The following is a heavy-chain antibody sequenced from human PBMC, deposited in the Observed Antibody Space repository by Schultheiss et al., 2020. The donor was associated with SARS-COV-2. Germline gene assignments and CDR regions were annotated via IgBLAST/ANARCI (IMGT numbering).Heavy chain of an antibody. CDR1: GFSLSTSGVG. CDR3: AHKPKQWLVRHGGWAFDY. D-gene: IGHD6-19*01. CDR2: IYWDDDK. Sequence: SGPTLVKPTQTLTLTCTFSGFSLSTSGVGVGWIRQPPGKALEWLALIYWDDDKRYSPSLKSRLTITKDTSKNQVVLTMTNMDPVDTATYYCAHKPKQWLVRHGGWAFDYWGQGTLVTVSS. V-gene: IGHV2-5*02. J-gene: IGHJ4*02.